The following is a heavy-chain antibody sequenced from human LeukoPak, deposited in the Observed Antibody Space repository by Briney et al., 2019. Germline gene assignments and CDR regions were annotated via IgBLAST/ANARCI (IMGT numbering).Heavy chain of an antibody. D-gene: IGHD2-2*02. CDR3: AREGCSSTSCYRHYYYYGMDV. V-gene: IGHV1-24*01. Sequence: ASVKVSCKVSGYTLTELSMHWVRQAPGKGLEWMGGFDPEDGETIYAQKFQGRVTITADKSTSTAYMELSSLRSEDTAVYYCAREGCSSTSCYRHYYYYGMDVWGQGTTVTVSS. J-gene: IGHJ6*02. CDR1: GYTLTELS. CDR2: FDPEDGET.